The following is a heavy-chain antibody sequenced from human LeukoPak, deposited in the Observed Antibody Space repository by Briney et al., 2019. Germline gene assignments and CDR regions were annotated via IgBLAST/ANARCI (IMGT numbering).Heavy chain of an antibody. CDR1: GYTFTSYY. V-gene: IGHV1-46*03. CDR2: IHPILSST. Sequence: ASVKVSCKASGYTFTSYYMHWVRQAPGQGREWRGIIHPILSSTSYAPKFQRSVTMPSDTSPSTVYMQLSSLRSEDTAVYYCASTSGSYSRAVPDIWGQGTMVTVSS. CDR3: ASTSGSYSRAVPDI. J-gene: IGHJ3*02. D-gene: IGHD1-26*01.